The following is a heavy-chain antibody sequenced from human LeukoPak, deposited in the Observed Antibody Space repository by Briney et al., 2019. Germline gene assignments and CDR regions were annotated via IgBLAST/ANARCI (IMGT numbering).Heavy chain of an antibody. V-gene: IGHV2-70*11. Sequence: SGPTLVNPTQTLTLTCTFSGFSLNTNGMCVSWIRQPPGKALEWLARIDWDDDKYYSRSLKTRLTISKDTSKNQVVLTMTNMDPVDTATYYCARIPSCGYSHGFTWFDPWGQGTLVTVSS. CDR1: GFSLNTNGMC. CDR2: IDWDDDK. CDR3: ARIPSCGYSHGFTWFDP. D-gene: IGHD5-12*01. J-gene: IGHJ5*02.